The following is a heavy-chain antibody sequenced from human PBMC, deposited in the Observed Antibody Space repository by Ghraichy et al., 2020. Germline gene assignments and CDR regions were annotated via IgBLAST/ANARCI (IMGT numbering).Heavy chain of an antibody. CDR3: ARAGSGWDRGTGFYSYMDV. J-gene: IGHJ6*03. D-gene: IGHD6-19*01. CDR2: INHFGTI. CDR1: GGSLSGYY. Sequence: SETLSLTCAVYGGSLSGYYWSWIRQPPGKGLEWIGEINHFGTINYNPSLKSRVTVSLDMSKNQVALKLNSVTAADTGVFFCARAGSGWDRGTGFYSYMDVWGKGTTVTVSS. V-gene: IGHV4-34*01.